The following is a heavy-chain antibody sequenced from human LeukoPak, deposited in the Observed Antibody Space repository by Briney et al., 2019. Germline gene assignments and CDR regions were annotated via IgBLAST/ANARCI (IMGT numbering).Heavy chain of an antibody. D-gene: IGHD6-19*01. CDR3: AKDGISGWYGNHFDY. V-gene: IGHV3-23*01. CDR1: GFTFSSYA. Sequence: GGSLRLSCAASGFTFSSYAMNWVRQAPGKGREWVSTIRGTGTTTYYADSVKGRFTISRDNSKNTLYLEISSLRVEDTAVYYCAKDGISGWYGNHFDYWGQGTLVTVSP. CDR2: IRGTGTTT. J-gene: IGHJ4*02.